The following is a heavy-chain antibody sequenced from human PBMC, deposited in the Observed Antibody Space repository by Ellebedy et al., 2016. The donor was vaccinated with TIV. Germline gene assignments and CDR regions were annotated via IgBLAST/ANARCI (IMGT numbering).Heavy chain of an antibody. CDR1: GFTLEDYG. CDR3: ARDFRQWLAQGDALDV. CDR2: ISSGSSSI. D-gene: IGHD6-19*01. J-gene: IGHJ6*02. V-gene: IGHV3-48*01. Sequence: GESLKISCAVSGFTLEDYGMHWVRQAPGKGLECISYISSGSSSIYYADSVKGRFTITRDNDKNLLYLQMSSLRVEDTAVYYCARDFRQWLAQGDALDVWGQGTTVTVSS.